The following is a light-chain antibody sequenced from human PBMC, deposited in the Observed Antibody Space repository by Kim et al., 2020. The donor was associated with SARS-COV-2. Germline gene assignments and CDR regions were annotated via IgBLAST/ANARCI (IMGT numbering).Light chain of an antibody. CDR2: DVS. CDR1: ISDVCGYNY. CDR3: SSYTSSSTPVV. Sequence: QLITISCTGTISDVCGYNYVSWYQQHPGKAPKRMIYDVSNRPSGVSNRFSGSKSGNTASLTISGLQAEDEADYYCSSYTSSSTPVVFGGGTQLTVL. J-gene: IGLJ2*01. V-gene: IGLV2-14*03.